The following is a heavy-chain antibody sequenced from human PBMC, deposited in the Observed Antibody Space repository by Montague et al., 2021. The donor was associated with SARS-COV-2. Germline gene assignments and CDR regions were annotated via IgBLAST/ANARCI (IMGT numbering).Heavy chain of an antibody. CDR2: IYYSGST. Sequence: TLSLTCTVSGGSISSGYYYWIWIRQHPGKGLEWIGYIYYSGSTNSNLTLKIRVSISASTSKNQFSLKLISVTAADTAVYYCARARRGSGSGSYFDILVNWFDPWGQGTLVTVSS. CDR1: GGSISSGYYY. CDR3: ARARRGSGSGSYFDILVNWFDP. V-gene: IGHV4-31*03. D-gene: IGHD3-10*01. J-gene: IGHJ5*02.